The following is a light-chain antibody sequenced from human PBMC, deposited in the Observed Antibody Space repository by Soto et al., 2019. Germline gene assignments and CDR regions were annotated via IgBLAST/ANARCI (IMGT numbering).Light chain of an antibody. CDR2: GAS. J-gene: IGKJ1*01. CDR1: QSVSSN. V-gene: IGKV3-15*01. CDR3: QQYNNWPPRT. Sequence: EIVMTQSPATLSVSPGERATLSCRASQSVSSNLAWYQQKPVQAPRLLSYGASTRATGIPARFSGSGSGTEFTLTISSLQSEDFAVYYCQQYNNWPPRTFGQGTKVEIK.